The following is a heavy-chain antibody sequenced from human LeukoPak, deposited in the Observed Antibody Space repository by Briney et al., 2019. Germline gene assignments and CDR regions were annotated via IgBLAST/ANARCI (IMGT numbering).Heavy chain of an antibody. CDR2: FDPEDGET. Sequence: ASVKVSCKVSGYTLTELSMHWVRQAPGKGLEWMGGFDPEDGETIYAQKFQGRVTMTEDTSTDTAYMELSSLRSEDTAVYYSAAGPLSRERWFDPWGQGTLVTVSS. V-gene: IGHV1-24*01. D-gene: IGHD1-1*01. CDR1: GYTLTELS. CDR3: AAGPLSRERWFDP. J-gene: IGHJ5*02.